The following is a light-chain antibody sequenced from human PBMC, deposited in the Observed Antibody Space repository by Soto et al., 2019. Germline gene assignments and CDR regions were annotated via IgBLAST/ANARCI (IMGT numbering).Light chain of an antibody. CDR3: QQHLGRHT. J-gene: IGKJ1*01. CDR1: QSVNAY. CDR2: DAS. Sequence: FLTQSPFTMSLDLGERAPLSCRASQSVNAYLAWYQQKPGQAPRLLIYDASVRATGIPARFSGSGSGTDFTLTISSLEPEDSAVYYCQQHLGRHTFGQGTKVDI. V-gene: IGKV3-11*01.